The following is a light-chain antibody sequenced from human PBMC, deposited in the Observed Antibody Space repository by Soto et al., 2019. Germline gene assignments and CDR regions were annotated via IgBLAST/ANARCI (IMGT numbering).Light chain of an antibody. CDR3: QQYGSTPLT. J-gene: IGKJ4*01. CDR1: QSVNSNY. Sequence: EIVLTQSPGTLSLSPGERATLSCRASQSVNSNYLAWYQQKPGQAPRLLIYGSSSRATGIPDRFSGSGSGSGTDFTLTISRLEPEDFAVYYWQQYGSTPLTFGGGTKVESK. V-gene: IGKV3-20*01. CDR2: GSS.